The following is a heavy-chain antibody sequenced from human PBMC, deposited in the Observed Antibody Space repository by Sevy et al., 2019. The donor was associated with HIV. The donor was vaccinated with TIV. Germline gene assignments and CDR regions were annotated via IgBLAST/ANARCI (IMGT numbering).Heavy chain of an antibody. CDR1: GFTFSSYA. CDR3: AKEDHDFWSGYYRRGPRGNFDY. D-gene: IGHD3-3*01. J-gene: IGHJ4*02. CDR2: ISGSGGST. Sequence: GGSLRLSCTASGFTFSSYAMSWVRQAPGKGLEWVSAISGSGGSTYYADSVKGRFTISRDNSKNTLYLQMNSLRAEDTAVYYCAKEDHDFWSGYYRRGPRGNFDYWVQGTLVTVSS. V-gene: IGHV3-23*01.